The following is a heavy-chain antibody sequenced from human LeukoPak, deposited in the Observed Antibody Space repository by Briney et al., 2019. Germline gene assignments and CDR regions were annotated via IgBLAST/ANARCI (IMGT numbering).Heavy chain of an antibody. J-gene: IGHJ5*02. D-gene: IGHD6-19*01. Sequence: SQTLSLTCAISGDSVSSNSAAWNWIRQSPSRGLEWLGRTYYRSKWYNDYAVSVKSRITINPDTSKNQFSLQLNSVTPEDTAVYYCARDGYSSGWYGYSLWAGTNWFDPWGQGTLVTVSS. V-gene: IGHV6-1*01. CDR1: GDSVSSNSAA. CDR3: ARDGYSSGWYGYSLWAGTNWFDP. CDR2: TYYRSKWYN.